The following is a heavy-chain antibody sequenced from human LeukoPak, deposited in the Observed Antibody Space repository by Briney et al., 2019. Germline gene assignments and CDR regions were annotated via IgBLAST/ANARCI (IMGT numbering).Heavy chain of an antibody. D-gene: IGHD1-26*01. CDR3: ARLVGASDY. CDR1: GFTFSIYA. V-gene: IGHV3-23*01. CDR2: ISASGGST. J-gene: IGHJ4*02. Sequence: GGSLRLSCAASGFTFSIYAMSWVRQAPGRGLEWVSTISASGGSTYYADSVKGRFTISRDNSKNTLYLQMNSLRVEDTAVYYCARLVGASDYWGQGTLVTVSS.